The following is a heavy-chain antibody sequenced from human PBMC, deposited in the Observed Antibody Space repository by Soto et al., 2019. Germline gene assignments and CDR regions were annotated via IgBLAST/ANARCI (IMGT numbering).Heavy chain of an antibody. CDR3: ARVRKLLWFGELFYYYYYMDV. J-gene: IGHJ6*03. Sequence: QVQLQQWGAGLLKPSETLSLTCAVYGGSFSGYYWSWIRQPPGKGLEWIGEINHSGSTNYNPSLKRRVTIAVDTSKNQFALKLSSVTAADTAVYYCARVRKLLWFGELFYYYYYMDVWGKGTTVTVSS. CDR2: INHSGST. CDR1: GGSFSGYY. V-gene: IGHV4-34*01. D-gene: IGHD3-10*01.